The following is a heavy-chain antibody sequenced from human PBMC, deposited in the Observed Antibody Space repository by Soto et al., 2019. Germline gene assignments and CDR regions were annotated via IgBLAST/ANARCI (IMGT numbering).Heavy chain of an antibody. Sequence: EVQLVESGGGLVKPGGSLRLSCAASGFTFSSYSMNWVRQAPGKGREWVSSISTSSSYIYYADSVKGRFTISRDNAKNSLYLQMNSLRAEDTAVYYCALSFLFGRNDYWGQGTLVTVSS. J-gene: IGHJ4*02. D-gene: IGHD3-10*02. CDR3: ALSFLFGRNDY. CDR1: GFTFSSYS. CDR2: ISTSSSYI. V-gene: IGHV3-21*01.